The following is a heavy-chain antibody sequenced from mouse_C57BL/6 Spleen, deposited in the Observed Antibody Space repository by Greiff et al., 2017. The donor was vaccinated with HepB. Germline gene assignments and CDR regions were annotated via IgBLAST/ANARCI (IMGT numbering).Heavy chain of an antibody. CDR1: GYTFTSYW. Sequence: QVQLQQPGAELVMPGASVKLSCKASGYTFTSYWMHWVKQRPGQGLEWIGEIDPSDSYTNYNQKFKGKSTLTVDKSSSTAYMQLSSLTSEDSAVYYCARGRAAIDYWGQGTSVTVSS. CDR2: IDPSDSYT. J-gene: IGHJ4*01. V-gene: IGHV1-69*01. CDR3: ARGRAAIDY.